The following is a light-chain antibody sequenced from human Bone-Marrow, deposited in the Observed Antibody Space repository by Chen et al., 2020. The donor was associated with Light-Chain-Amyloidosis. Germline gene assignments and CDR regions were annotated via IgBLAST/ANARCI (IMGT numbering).Light chain of an antibody. Sequence: QSALTQPASVSGSPGQSITISCTGTSSDIGGYNFVSWFQQHPGKVPKVIIYDVNNRPSGVANRFSVSKSGNTASLTISGLQAEDEADYYCSSHTSSDTWVFGGGTKLTVL. CDR2: DVN. J-gene: IGLJ3*02. V-gene: IGLV2-14*01. CDR1: SSDIGGYNF. CDR3: SSHTSSDTWV.